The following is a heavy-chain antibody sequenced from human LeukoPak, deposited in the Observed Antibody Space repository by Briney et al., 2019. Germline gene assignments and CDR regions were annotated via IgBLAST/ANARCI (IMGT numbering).Heavy chain of an antibody. CDR3: ALSDGYNYNSLFDY. CDR2: IYHSGST. CDR1: GGSISSGGYS. J-gene: IGHJ4*02. V-gene: IGHV4-30-2*01. Sequence: SETLSLTCAVSGGSISSGGYSWSWIRQPPGKGLEWIGYIYHSGSTYYNPSLKSRVTISVDRSKNQFSLKLSSVTAADTAVYYCALSDGYNYNSLFDYWGQGTLVTVSS. D-gene: IGHD5-24*01.